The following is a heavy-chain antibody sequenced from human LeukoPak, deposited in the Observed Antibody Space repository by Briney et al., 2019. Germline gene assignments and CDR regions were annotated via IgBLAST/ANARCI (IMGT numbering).Heavy chain of an antibody. CDR2: IYTSGST. CDR3: ARDFFSGSWPRVGWYFDL. Sequence: SETLSLTCTVSGGSISSYYWSWIRQPAGKGLEWIGRIYTSGSTNYNPSLKSRVTMSVDTSKNQFSLKLSSVTAADTAVYYCARDFFSGSWPRVGWYFDLWGRGTLVTVSS. V-gene: IGHV4-4*07. D-gene: IGHD6-13*01. J-gene: IGHJ2*01. CDR1: GGSISSYY.